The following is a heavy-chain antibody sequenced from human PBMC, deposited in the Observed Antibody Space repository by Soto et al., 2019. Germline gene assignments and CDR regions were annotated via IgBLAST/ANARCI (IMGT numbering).Heavy chain of an antibody. Sequence: QVQLQESGPGLVKPSQTLSLTCTVSGGSISSGDYYWSWIRQPPGKGLEWLGYIYYSGSTYYHPSLKSRVTISVDTSMNQLSLKLSSVTAADTAVYDCVLGKDCNGGSCFDPACGYWGQGTRVTVSS. CDR3: VLGKDCNGGSCFDPACGY. J-gene: IGHJ4*02. CDR1: GGSISSGDYY. V-gene: IGHV4-30-4*01. CDR2: IYYSGST. D-gene: IGHD2-15*01.